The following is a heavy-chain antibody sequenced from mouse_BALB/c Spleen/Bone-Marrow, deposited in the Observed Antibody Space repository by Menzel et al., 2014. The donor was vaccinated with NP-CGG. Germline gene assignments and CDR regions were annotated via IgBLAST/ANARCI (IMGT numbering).Heavy chain of an antibody. D-gene: IGHD4-1*01. V-gene: IGHV1-7*01. J-gene: IGHJ3*01. CDR2: INPSTGYT. CDR3: ARGGNWDGFAY. Sequence: VQLQQSGAELPKPGASVKMSCKASGYTFTSYWMHWVKQRPGQGLEWIGYINPSTGYTEYNQKFKDKATLTADKSSSTAYMQLSSLTSEDSAVYYCARGGNWDGFAYWGQGTLVTVSA. CDR1: GYTFTSYW.